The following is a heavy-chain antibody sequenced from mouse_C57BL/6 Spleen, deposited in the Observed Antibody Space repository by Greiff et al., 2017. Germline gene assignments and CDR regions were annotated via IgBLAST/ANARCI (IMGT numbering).Heavy chain of an antibody. CDR3: ARWKDIFYAGYYNAMDY. V-gene: IGHV1-55*01. J-gene: IGHJ4*01. CDR2: IYPGSGST. CDR1: GYTFTSYW. D-gene: IGHD2-3*01. Sequence: VQLQQPGAELVKPGASVKMSCKASGYTFTSYWITWVKQRPGQGLEWIGDIYPGSGSTNYNEKFKSKATLTVDTSSSTAYMQLSSLTSEDSAVYYCARWKDIFYAGYYNAMDYWGQGTSVTVSS.